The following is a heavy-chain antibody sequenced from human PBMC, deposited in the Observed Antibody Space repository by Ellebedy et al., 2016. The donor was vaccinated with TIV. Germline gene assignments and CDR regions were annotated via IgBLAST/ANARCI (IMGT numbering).Heavy chain of an antibody. V-gene: IGHV4-59*01. CDR1: GGSISSYY. D-gene: IGHD5-12*01. CDR2: IYYSGST. J-gene: IGHJ4*02. Sequence: MPSETLSLTCTVSGGSISSYYWSWIRQPPGKGLEWIGYIYYSGSTNYNPSLKSRVTISVDTSKNQFSLKLSSVTAADTAVYYCARSVSRGHKFDYWGQGTLVTVSS. CDR3: ARSVSRGHKFDY.